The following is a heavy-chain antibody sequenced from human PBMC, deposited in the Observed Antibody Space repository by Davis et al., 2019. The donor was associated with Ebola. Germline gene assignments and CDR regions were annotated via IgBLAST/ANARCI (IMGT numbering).Heavy chain of an antibody. Sequence: PGGSLRLSCSASGFRFSSYGIYWFRQPQGRGLEWVSYIGGSNEGISYVDSVKGRFTISRDDSKNTLYLQMDSLRAEDTAVYYCAKSFLITGSHMSEFRGVDYWGQGTTVTVSS. J-gene: IGHJ6*02. V-gene: IGHV3-23*01. CDR2: IGGSNEGI. CDR3: AKSFLITGSHMSEFRGVDY. CDR1: GFRFSSYG. D-gene: IGHD2-8*02.